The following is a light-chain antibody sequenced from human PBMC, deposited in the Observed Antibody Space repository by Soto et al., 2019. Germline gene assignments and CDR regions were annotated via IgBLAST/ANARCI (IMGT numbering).Light chain of an antibody. CDR3: QQYNTWPRT. Sequence: ETVMTQSPATLSVSPGERATLSCRASQSVSSDLAWYQQKPGQAPRLLIFGASTRATSIPARFTGSRSGTEFTLTISSLQSEDFAVYYCQQYNTWPRTVGQGTKVDIK. V-gene: IGKV3-15*01. CDR2: GAS. CDR1: QSVSSD. J-gene: IGKJ1*01.